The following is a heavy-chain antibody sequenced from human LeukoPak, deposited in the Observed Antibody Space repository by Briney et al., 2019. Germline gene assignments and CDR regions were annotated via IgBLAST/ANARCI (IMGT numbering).Heavy chain of an antibody. D-gene: IGHD2-15*01. CDR2: INHSGST. CDR1: GGSFSGYY. V-gene: IGHV4-34*01. Sequence: SETLSLTCAVYGGSFSGYYWGWVRQPPGKGLEWIGEINHSGSTNYNPSLKSRVTISVDTSKNQFSLKLSSVTAADTAVYFCARHEANCSGGRGYSAWNFDLWGRGTLVTVSS. J-gene: IGHJ2*01. CDR3: ARHEANCSGGRGYSAWNFDL.